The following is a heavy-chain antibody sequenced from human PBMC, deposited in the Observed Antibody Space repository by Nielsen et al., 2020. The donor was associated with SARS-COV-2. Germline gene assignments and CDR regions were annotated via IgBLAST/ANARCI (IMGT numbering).Heavy chain of an antibody. Sequence: GESLKISCAASGFTVSSNYMSWVRRAPGKGLEWVSVIYSGGSTYYADSVKGRFTISRHNSKNTLYLQMNSLRAEDTAVYYCARGTLSPVTTGDYWGQGTLVTVSS. CDR3: ARGTLSPVTTGDY. D-gene: IGHD4-17*01. CDR1: GFTVSSNY. CDR2: IYSGGST. J-gene: IGHJ4*02. V-gene: IGHV3-53*04.